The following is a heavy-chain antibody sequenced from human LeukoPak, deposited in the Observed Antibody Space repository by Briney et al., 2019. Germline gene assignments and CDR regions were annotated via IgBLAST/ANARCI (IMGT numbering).Heavy chain of an antibody. CDR3: ARGYGWASYNNFNH. V-gene: IGHV4-39*07. CDR1: GGSISSSTYY. CDR2: IYYSGST. J-gene: IGHJ4*02. D-gene: IGHD3-10*01. Sequence: PSETLSLTCTVSGGSISSSTYYWGWIRQPPGKGLEWIGSIYYSGSTYYNPSLKSRVTMSVDTSKNQFSLKLSSVTAADTAVYYCARGYGWASYNNFNHWGQGILVTVSS.